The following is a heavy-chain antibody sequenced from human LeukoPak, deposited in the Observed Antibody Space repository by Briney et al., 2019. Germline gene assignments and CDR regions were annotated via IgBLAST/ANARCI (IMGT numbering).Heavy chain of an antibody. V-gene: IGHV1-46*03. CDR2: INPSGGST. D-gene: IGHD2-15*01. Sequence: ASVKVSCKASGYTFTSYYMHWVRQAPGQGLEWMGIINPSGGSTSYVQKFQGRVTMTRDTSTSTVYMELSSLRSEDTAVYYCARDLYCSGGSCLYYFDYWGQGTLVTVSS. J-gene: IGHJ4*02. CDR3: ARDLYCSGGSCLYYFDY. CDR1: GYTFTSYY.